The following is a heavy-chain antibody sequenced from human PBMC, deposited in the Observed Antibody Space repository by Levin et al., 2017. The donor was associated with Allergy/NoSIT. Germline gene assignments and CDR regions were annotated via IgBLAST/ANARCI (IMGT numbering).Heavy chain of an antibody. CDR1: GGSISPNS. D-gene: IGHD3-10*01. Sequence: SETLSLTCTVSGGSISPNSWSWIRQPPGQGLQWIGYIDYSGNTNYNPSLESRVTISVDTSKNQFSLRLSSVTAADTAIYYCARDSGSAITMVRGTNWYFDRWGRGTLVTVSS. CDR3: ARDSGSAITMVRGTNWYFDR. V-gene: IGHV4-59*01. J-gene: IGHJ2*01. CDR2: IDYSGNT.